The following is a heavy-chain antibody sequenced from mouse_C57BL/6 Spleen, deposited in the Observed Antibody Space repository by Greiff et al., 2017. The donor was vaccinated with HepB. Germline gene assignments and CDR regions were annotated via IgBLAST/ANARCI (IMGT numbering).Heavy chain of an antibody. CDR3: ARSTITTVVDFDY. CDR2: INPGSGGT. Sequence: QVQLKQSGAELVRPGTSVKVSCKASGYAFTNYLIEWVKQRPGQGLEWIGVINPGSGGTNYNEKFKGKATLTADKSSSTAYMQLSSLTSEDSAVYFCARSTITTVVDFDYWGQGTTLTVSS. V-gene: IGHV1-54*01. D-gene: IGHD1-1*01. J-gene: IGHJ2*01. CDR1: GYAFTNYL.